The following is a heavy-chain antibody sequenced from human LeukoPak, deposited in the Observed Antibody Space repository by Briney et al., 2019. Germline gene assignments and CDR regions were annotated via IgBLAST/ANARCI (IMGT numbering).Heavy chain of an antibody. J-gene: IGHJ3*02. CDR3: ARRSGYYWDAFDI. V-gene: IGHV3-21*06. D-gene: IGHD3-22*01. CDR2: ISSSSSYI. CDR1: GFTFSSYS. Sequence: GGSLRLSCAASGFTFSSYSMNWVRQAPGKGLEWVSSISSSSSYIYYADSVKGRFTISRDNAKNLLYLQMNNLRAEDTAVYYCARRSGYYWDAFDIWGQGTMVTVSS.